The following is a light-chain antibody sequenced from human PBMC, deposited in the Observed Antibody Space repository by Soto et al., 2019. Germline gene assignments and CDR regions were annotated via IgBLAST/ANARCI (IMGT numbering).Light chain of an antibody. CDR2: DVS. Sequence: QSVLTQPASVSGSPVQSITISCTGTISDVSGYNFVSWYQQYPGKAPKLMIYDVSNRPSGVSNRFSGSKSGNTASLTISGLQAEDEADYYCSYYTSSNTYVFGAGTKVTVL. V-gene: IGLV2-14*03. CDR3: SYYTSSNTYV. J-gene: IGLJ1*01. CDR1: ISDVSGYNF.